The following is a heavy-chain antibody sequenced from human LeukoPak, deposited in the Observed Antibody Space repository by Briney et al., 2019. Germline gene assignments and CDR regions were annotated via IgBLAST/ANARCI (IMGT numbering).Heavy chain of an antibody. J-gene: IGHJ6*02. CDR1: GFTFNNYA. D-gene: IGHD5-24*01. CDR3: VRDNYGMDV. V-gene: IGHV3-64D*06. Sequence: GGSLRLSCSASGFTFNNYAMYWVRQAPGKELEYVSITHGNGGNTDYAESVKGRFTISRDYSKNTLYLQLSSLRIEDTAVYYCVRDNYGMDVWGQGTTVTVSS. CDR2: THGNGGNT.